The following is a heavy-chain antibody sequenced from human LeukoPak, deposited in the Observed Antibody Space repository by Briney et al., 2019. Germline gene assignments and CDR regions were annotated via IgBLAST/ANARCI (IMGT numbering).Heavy chain of an antibody. Sequence: GGSLRLYCAASGFTFDDYAMHWVRQAPGKGLQWVSGISWNSGSIGYGDSVKGRFTISRDNAKSSLYLQMNSLRAEDTALYYCAKDIGSSYPGFRFDYWGQGTLVTVSS. V-gene: IGHV3-9*01. CDR3: AKDIGSSYPGFRFDY. CDR1: GFTFDDYA. CDR2: ISWNSGSI. J-gene: IGHJ4*02. D-gene: IGHD3-22*01.